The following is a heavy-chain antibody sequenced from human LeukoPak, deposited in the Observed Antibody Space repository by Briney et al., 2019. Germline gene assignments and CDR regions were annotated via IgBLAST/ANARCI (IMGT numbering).Heavy chain of an antibody. Sequence: ASVKVSCKASGYTLTSYGISWVRQAPGQGLEWMGWISAYNGNTNYAQKLQGRVTMTTDTSTSTAYMELRSLRSDDTAVYYCARGGTRDSSSWYINWFAPWGQGTLVTVSS. CDR2: ISAYNGNT. D-gene: IGHD6-13*01. J-gene: IGHJ5*02. V-gene: IGHV1-18*01. CDR1: GYTLTSYG. CDR3: ARGGTRDSSSWYINWFAP.